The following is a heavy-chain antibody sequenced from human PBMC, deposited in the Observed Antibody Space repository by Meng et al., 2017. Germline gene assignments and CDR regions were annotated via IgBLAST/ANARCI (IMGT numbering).Heavy chain of an antibody. J-gene: IGHJ4*02. D-gene: IGHD2-21*01. CDR1: GYSFTSYW. CDR2: IIPILGIA. Sequence: GGSLRLSCKGSGYSFTSYWIGWVRQAPGQGLEWMGRIIPILGIANYAQKFQGRVTITADKSTSTAYMELSSLRSEDTAVYYCARDENISLGKLFGDYWGQGTLVTVSS. V-gene: IGHV1-69*04. CDR3: ARDENISLGKLFGDY.